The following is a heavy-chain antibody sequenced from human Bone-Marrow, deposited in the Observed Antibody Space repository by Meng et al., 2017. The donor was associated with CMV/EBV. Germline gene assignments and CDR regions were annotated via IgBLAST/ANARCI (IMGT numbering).Heavy chain of an antibody. CDR2: IRSKAYGGTT. D-gene: IGHD3-3*01. V-gene: IGHV3-49*04. CDR1: GFTFSSYW. J-gene: IGHJ4*02. CDR3: TTYYDFWSGYYPFDY. Sequence: GGSLRLSCAASGFTFSSYWMSWVRQAPGKGLEWVGFIRSKAYGGTTEYAASVKGRFTISRDDSKSIAYLQMNSLKTEDTAVYYCTTYYDFWSGYYPFDYWGQGTLVTVSS.